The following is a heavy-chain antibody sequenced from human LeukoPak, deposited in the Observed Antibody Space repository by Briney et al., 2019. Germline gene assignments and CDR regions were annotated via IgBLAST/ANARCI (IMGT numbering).Heavy chain of an antibody. D-gene: IGHD4-17*01. V-gene: IGHV4-59*12. J-gene: IGHJ5*02. Sequence: PSETLSLTCTVSGDSITSNYWSWIRQPPGKGLEWIGYIHDSGSTKYNPSLKSRVTISVDTSKNQFSLKLTSVTAADTAVYYCARCRDEFGDYGFTSWGQGTLVTVSS. CDR1: GDSITSNY. CDR3: ARCRDEFGDYGFTS. CDR2: IHDSGST.